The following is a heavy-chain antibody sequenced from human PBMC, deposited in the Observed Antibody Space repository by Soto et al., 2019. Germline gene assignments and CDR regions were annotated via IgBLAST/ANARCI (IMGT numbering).Heavy chain of an antibody. CDR2: INPYSGDT. CDR3: ASDGTVRGPNPFDP. CDR1: GYTFTDYY. Sequence: QVQLVQSGAEVKKPGASVKVSCKASGYTFTDYYIHWVRQAPGQGLEWMGWINPYSGDTSYKQKFQGWVTMTRDTSISTAYMDLTSPTPNDTAVYYCASDGTVRGPNPFDPWGQGTLVTVSS. J-gene: IGHJ5*02. D-gene: IGHD3-10*01. V-gene: IGHV1-2*04.